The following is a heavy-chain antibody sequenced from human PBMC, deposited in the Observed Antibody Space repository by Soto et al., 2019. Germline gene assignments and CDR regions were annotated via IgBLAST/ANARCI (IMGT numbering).Heavy chain of an antibody. CDR3: ARDGGGESSGSTRYYYYGMDV. J-gene: IGHJ6*02. CDR2: ISSSSGPI. CDR1: GFTLTDYS. V-gene: IGHV3-48*02. D-gene: IGHD6-19*01. Sequence: GGSLRLSCVASGFTLTDYSINWVRQAPGKGLEWVAYISSSSGPIYYADSVKGRFAISRDNAKNSGYLQMNSLTDEDTAVYYCARDGGGESSGSTRYYYYGMDVWGRGAPVTVSS.